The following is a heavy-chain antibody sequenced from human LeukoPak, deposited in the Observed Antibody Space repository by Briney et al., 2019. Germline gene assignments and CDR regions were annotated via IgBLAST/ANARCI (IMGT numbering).Heavy chain of an antibody. CDR2: ISGSGGST. Sequence: GGSLRLSCAASGFTFSSYSRNWVRQAPGKGLEWVSAISGSGGSTYNADSVKGRFTISRDNSKNTLYLQINSLRAEDTAVYYCAKDHLPGIVVADRDYWGQGTLVTVSS. D-gene: IGHD6-19*01. CDR1: GFTFSSYS. V-gene: IGHV3-23*01. J-gene: IGHJ4*02. CDR3: AKDHLPGIVVADRDY.